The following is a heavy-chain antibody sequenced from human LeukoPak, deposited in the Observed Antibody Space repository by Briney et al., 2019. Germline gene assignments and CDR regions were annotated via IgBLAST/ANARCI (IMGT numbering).Heavy chain of an antibody. J-gene: IGHJ5*02. D-gene: IGHD4-17*01. CDR1: GGSFSGYY. CDR2: INHSGST. Sequence: SETLSLTCAVYGGSFSGYYWNWIRQPPGKGLEWIGEINHSGSTNYNPSLKSRVTISVDTSKNQFSLKLSSVTAADTAVYFCASTPPNYGENWFDPWGQGTLVSVSS. V-gene: IGHV4-34*01. CDR3: ASTPPNYGENWFDP.